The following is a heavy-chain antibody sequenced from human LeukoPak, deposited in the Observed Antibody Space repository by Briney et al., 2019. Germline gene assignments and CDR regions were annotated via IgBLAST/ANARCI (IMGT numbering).Heavy chain of an antibody. CDR1: GYTFTSYY. CDR2: INPSGGST. CDR3: ARDLGGYHFDY. J-gene: IGHJ4*02. V-gene: IGHV1-46*01. Sequence: ASVNVSCKAYGYTFTSYYIHCVGQAPGHPLEGLGIINPSGGSTSYAQKFQGRVTMARDMSTSTVYMDLSSLRSEDTAVYYCARDLGGYHFDYWGQGTLVTVSS. D-gene: IGHD1-26*01.